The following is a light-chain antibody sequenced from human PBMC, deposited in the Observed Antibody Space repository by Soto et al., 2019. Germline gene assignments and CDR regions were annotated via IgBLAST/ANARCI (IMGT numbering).Light chain of an antibody. CDR1: TSDNGSNT. CDR3: EAWDDSLNGPV. CDR2: ANN. J-gene: IGLJ3*02. Sequence: QSVLTQPPSASGTPGQKITISCSGSTSDNGSNTVNWYQQVPGTAPKLLIYANNQRPSGVPDRFSGSKSGTSASLAISGLQSEDEADYYCEAWDDSLNGPVFGGGTKVTVL. V-gene: IGLV1-44*01.